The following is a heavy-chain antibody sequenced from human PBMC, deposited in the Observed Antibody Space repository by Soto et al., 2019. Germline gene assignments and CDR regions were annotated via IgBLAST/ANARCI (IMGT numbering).Heavy chain of an antibody. CDR2: ILNDGSNR. V-gene: IGHV3-33*01. J-gene: IGHJ6*02. D-gene: IGHD3-10*01. Sequence: QVQLVESGGGVVQPGRSLRLSCAASGFTFSNYGMHWVRQAPGKGLEWVAVILNDGSNRYHADSVKDRFTISRDNSKNMLYLQMNSLRAEDTAVYYCARDDEYSGNGMDVSGHGTTVTVS. CDR3: ARDDEYSGNGMDV. CDR1: GFTFSNYG.